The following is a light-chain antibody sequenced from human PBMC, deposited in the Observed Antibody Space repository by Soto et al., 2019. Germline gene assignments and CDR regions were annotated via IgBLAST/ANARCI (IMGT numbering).Light chain of an antibody. CDR2: GAS. Sequence: EILMTQSPATLSVSPGERATLSCRASQSVRSKLAWYQQKPGKSPRLLIYGASTRATGIPARLSGSGSGTQFTLTISSLQSEDFAFYYCQQYNNWPPAWTFGQGTKVDIK. V-gene: IGKV3-15*01. CDR3: QQYNNWPPAWT. CDR1: QSVRSK. J-gene: IGKJ1*01.